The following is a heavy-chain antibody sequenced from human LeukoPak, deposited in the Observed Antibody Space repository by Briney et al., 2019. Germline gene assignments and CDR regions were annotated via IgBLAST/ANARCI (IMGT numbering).Heavy chain of an antibody. D-gene: IGHD3-22*01. Sequence: PGGSLRLSCAASGFTFDDYGMSWVRQAPGKGLEWVSGINWNGGNTGYADSVKGRFTISRDNAKNSLYLQMNSLRAEDTAVYYCARDLYRIVVVPHYFDYWGQGTLVTVSS. CDR3: ARDLYRIVVVPHYFDY. CDR1: GFTFDDYG. V-gene: IGHV3-20*04. J-gene: IGHJ4*02. CDR2: INWNGGNT.